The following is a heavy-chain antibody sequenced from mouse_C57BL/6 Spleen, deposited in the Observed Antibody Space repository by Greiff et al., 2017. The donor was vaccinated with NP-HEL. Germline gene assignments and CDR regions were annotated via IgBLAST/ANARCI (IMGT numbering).Heavy chain of an antibody. V-gene: IGHV1-69*01. J-gene: IGHJ4*01. Sequence: QVQLQQPGAELVMPGASVKLSCKASGYTFTSYWMHWVKQRPGQGLEWIGEIDPSDSYTNYNQKFKGKSTLTVDKSSSTAYMQLSSLTSEDSAVYYCARSPSTVVAGNYAMDYWGQGTSVTVSS. CDR2: IDPSDSYT. CDR1: GYTFTSYW. CDR3: ARSPSTVVAGNYAMDY. D-gene: IGHD1-1*01.